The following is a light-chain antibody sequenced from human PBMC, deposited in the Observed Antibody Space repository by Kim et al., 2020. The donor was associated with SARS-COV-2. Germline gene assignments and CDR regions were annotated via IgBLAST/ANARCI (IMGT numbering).Light chain of an antibody. CDR3: QQYGTSPIT. Sequence: SPGERASLYCRASQSVSSSYLAWYQQKPGQAPRLLIYDTSSRASDIPDRFSGSGCGTDFTLTISRLEPEDFAVYYCQQYGTSPITIGQGTRLEIK. CDR1: QSVSSSY. J-gene: IGKJ5*01. CDR2: DTS. V-gene: IGKV3-20*01.